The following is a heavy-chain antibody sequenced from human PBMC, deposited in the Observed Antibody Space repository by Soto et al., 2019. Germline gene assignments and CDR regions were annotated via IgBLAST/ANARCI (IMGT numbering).Heavy chain of an antibody. CDR3: ARAVGGPTSNLDY. CDR2: INTGNGNT. Sequence: GASVKVSCKASGYTFTSYAMHWVRQAPGQRLEWMGWINTGNGNTKYSQKFQGRVTITRDTSASTAYMELSSLRSEDTAVYYCARAVGGPTSNLDYWGQGTLVTVSS. J-gene: IGHJ4*02. D-gene: IGHD3-16*01. CDR1: GYTFTSYA. V-gene: IGHV1-3*04.